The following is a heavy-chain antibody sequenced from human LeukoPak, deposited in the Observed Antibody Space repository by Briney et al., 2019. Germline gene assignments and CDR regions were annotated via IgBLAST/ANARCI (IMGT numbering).Heavy chain of an antibody. V-gene: IGHV3-21*01. CDR2: ISSSSSYI. CDR3: ARECTGSTSCYPY. J-gene: IGHJ4*02. Sequence: GGSLRLSCAASGFTFSSYSMNWVRQVPGKGLEWVSSISSSSSYICYADSVKGRFTISRDNAKNSLYLQMNSLRAEDTAVYYCARECTGSTSCYPYWGQGTLVTVSS. D-gene: IGHD2-2*01. CDR1: GFTFSSYS.